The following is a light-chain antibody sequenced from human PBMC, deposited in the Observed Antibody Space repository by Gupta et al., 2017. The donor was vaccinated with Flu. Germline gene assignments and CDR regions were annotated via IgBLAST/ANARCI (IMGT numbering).Light chain of an antibody. V-gene: IGKV1-9*01. CDR1: EGIGDF. Sequence: PLTPSSSLPSASAGDRVTIPCRAGEGIGDFLAWYQQKPGKAPKLLIFAASTLESGVPSRFSGSGSGTEFTLTINNLQHEDFATYYCQQLNNYPLTFGGGTKV. J-gene: IGKJ4*01. CDR2: AAS. CDR3: QQLNNYPLT.